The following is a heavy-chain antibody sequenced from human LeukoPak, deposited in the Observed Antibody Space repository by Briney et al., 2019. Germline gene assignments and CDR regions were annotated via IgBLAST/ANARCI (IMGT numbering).Heavy chain of an antibody. Sequence: GGTLRLSCAASGFSFSSLAMSWVRQGPGKGLEWVSGISANGGGTYYATSVKGRFTISRDNSKNTLHLQMNSLRAEDAAVYYCAKATKAVVVDNFFDQWGQGTLVTVSS. CDR3: AKATKAVVVDNFFDQ. J-gene: IGHJ4*02. CDR2: ISANGGGT. V-gene: IGHV3-23*01. CDR1: GFSFSSLA. D-gene: IGHD2-15*01.